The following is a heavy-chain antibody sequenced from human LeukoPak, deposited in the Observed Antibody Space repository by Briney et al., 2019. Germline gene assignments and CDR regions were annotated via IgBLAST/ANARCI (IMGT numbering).Heavy chain of an antibody. V-gene: IGHV3-21*01. J-gene: IGHJ4*02. CDR2: ISSSSSYI. CDR1: GFTFSSYS. D-gene: IGHD2-8*01. CDR3: ARERPLMVYAGPLDY. Sequence: GGSLRLSCAASGFTFSSYSMNWVRQAPGKGLKWFSSISSSSSYIYYADSVKGRFTISRDNAKNSLYLQMNSLRAEDTAVYYCARERPLMVYAGPLDYWGQGTLVTVSS.